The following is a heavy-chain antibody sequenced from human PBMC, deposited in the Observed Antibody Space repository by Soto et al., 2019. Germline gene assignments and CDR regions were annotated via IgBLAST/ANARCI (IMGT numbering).Heavy chain of an antibody. CDR1: GFTFSSYS. Sequence: PGGSLRLSSASSGFTFSSYSMNWVRQAPGKGLEWVSSISSSSSYIYYADSVKGRFTISRHNAKDSQYLQMNSQRAEDMAVYYCARDDYGWGSYSYWGQGTLVTVSS. J-gene: IGHJ4*01. V-gene: IGHV3-21*01. CDR3: ARDDYGWGSYSY. CDR2: ISSSSSYI. D-gene: IGHD3-10*01.